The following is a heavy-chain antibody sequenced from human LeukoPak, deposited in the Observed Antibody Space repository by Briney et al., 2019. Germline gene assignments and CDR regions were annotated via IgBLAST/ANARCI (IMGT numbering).Heavy chain of an antibody. CDR2: ISSSGSTI. Sequence: GGSLRLSCAASGFTFSDYYMSWIRQAPGKGLEWVSYISSSGSTIYYADSVKGRFTISRDNAKNSLYLQMNSLRAEDTAVYYCARDDIVVVPAAHYYYYGMDVWGQGTLVTVSS. V-gene: IGHV3-11*01. J-gene: IGHJ6*02. CDR1: GFTFSDYY. CDR3: ARDDIVVVPAAHYYYYGMDV. D-gene: IGHD2-2*01.